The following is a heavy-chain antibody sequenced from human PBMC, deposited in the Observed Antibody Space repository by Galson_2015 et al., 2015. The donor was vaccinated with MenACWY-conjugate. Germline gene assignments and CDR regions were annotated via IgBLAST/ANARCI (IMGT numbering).Heavy chain of an antibody. CDR2: INQANEK. CDR3: ARPTSLTIWPNWFDY. CDR1: GFTFKGEW. J-gene: IGHJ5*01. Sequence: SLRLSCAASGFTFKGEWMSWLRQAPGKGLEWVAHINQANEKYYADSVKGRFTISRDDANISLYLQINSLGAEDTAVYYRARPTSLTIWPNWFDYWGQGTLVTVSS. V-gene: IGHV3-7*03. D-gene: IGHD3-3*01.